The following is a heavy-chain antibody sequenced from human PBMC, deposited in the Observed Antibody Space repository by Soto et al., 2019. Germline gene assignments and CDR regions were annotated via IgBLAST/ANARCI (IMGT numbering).Heavy chain of an antibody. D-gene: IGHD3-22*01. CDR2: INYNGST. V-gene: IGHV4-30-2*03. CDR3: ARHSTGYYYSWFDP. CDR1: GGSFSSGGYS. J-gene: IGHJ5*02. Sequence: PSETLSLTCAVSGGSFSSGGYSWSWIRQPPGKGLEWIGEINYNGSTYYNPSLKSRVTISVDTSKNQFSLKLSSVTAADTAVYYCARHSTGYYYSWFDPWGQGTLVTVSS.